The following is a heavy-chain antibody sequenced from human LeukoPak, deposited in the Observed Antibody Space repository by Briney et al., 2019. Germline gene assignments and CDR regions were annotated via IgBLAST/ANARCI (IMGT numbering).Heavy chain of an antibody. CDR1: GGSISSYY. D-gene: IGHD6-6*01. V-gene: IGHV4-59*12. J-gene: IGHJ3*02. Sequence: SETLSLTCTVSGGSISSYYWSWIRQPPGKGLEWIGYIYYSGSTNYNPSLKSRVTISVDTSKNQFSLKLSSVTAADTAVYYCARDLSLAADDAFDIWGQGTMVTVSS. CDR2: IYYSGST. CDR3: ARDLSLAADDAFDI.